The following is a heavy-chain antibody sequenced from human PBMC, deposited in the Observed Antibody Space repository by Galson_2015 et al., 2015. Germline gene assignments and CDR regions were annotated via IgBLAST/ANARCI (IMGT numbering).Heavy chain of an antibody. V-gene: IGHV1-2*04. CDR2: INPNSGGT. J-gene: IGHJ4*02. CDR3: ATGYCSGNNCYSLFDY. D-gene: IGHD2-15*01. CDR1: GYTSTDYY. Sequence: SVKVSCKASGYTSTDYYMHWVRQAPGQGLEWMGWINPNSGGTNYAQNFQGWVTMTRDTSISTAYMELSRLRSDDTAVYYCATGYCSGNNCYSLFDYWGQGTLVIVSS.